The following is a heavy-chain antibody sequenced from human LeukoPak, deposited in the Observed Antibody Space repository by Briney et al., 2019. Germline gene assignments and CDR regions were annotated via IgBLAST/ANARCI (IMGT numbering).Heavy chain of an antibody. Sequence: PSETLSLTCTVSGGSISSYYWSWIRQPSGKGLEWIGYIYYSGSTNYNPSLKSRVTISVDTSKNQFSLKLSSVTAADTAVYYCARHYYDSSGYYGMDVWGQGTTVTVSS. V-gene: IGHV4-59*08. CDR3: ARHYYDSSGYYGMDV. CDR1: GGSISSYY. J-gene: IGHJ6*02. D-gene: IGHD3-22*01. CDR2: IYYSGST.